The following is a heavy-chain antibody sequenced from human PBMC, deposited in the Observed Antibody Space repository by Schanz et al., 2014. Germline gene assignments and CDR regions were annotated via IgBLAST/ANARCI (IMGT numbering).Heavy chain of an antibody. CDR3: ARDVPINDY. J-gene: IGHJ4*02. V-gene: IGHV1-18*01. CDR2: MSYNGNT. Sequence: QVQLVQSGAEVKKPGASVKVSCKASGYTFTSYDINWVRQATGQGLEWMGWMSYNGNTKYAQSLQGRVTVTRDTSTSTSYMELRSLTSDDTAVYYGARDVPINDYWGQGTPVTVSS. D-gene: IGHD2-2*01. CDR1: GYTFTSYD.